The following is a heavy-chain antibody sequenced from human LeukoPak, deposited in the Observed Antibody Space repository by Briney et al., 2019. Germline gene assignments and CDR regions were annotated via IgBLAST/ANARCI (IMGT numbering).Heavy chain of an antibody. CDR3: ARRRMVRGVTNWFDP. Sequence: ASVKVSCTASGYTFTSYDINWVRQATGQGLEWMGWMNPNSGNTGYAQKFQGRVTMTRNTSISTAYMELSSLRSEDTAVYYCARRRMVRGVTNWFDPWAQGTLVTVSS. CDR2: MNPNSGNT. V-gene: IGHV1-8*01. J-gene: IGHJ5*02. D-gene: IGHD3-10*01. CDR1: GYTFTSYD.